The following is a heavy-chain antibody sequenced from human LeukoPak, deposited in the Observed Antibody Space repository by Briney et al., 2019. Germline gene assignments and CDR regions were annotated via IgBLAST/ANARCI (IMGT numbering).Heavy chain of an antibody. J-gene: IGHJ4*02. D-gene: IGHD3-3*01. Sequence: ASVKVSCKASGGTFSSYAISWVRQAPGQGLEWMGWINPNSGGTNYAQKFQGRVTMTRDTSISTAYMELSRLRSDDTAGYYCARGGGAVFGVVNDWGQGTLVTVSS. V-gene: IGHV1-2*02. CDR3: ARGGGAVFGVVND. CDR1: GGTFSSYA. CDR2: INPNSGGT.